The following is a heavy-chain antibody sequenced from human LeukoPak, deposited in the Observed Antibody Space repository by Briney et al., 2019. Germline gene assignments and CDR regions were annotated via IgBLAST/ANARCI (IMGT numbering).Heavy chain of an antibody. V-gene: IGHV1-69*06. D-gene: IGHD3-10*01. CDR1: GGTFSSYA. J-gene: IGHJ4*02. CDR2: IIPIFGTA. CDR3: AREGGSGSYLDY. Sequence: GSSVKVSCKASGGTFSSYAISWVRQAPGQGLEWMGGIIPIFGTANYAQKFQGRVAITADKSTSTAYMELSSLRSEDTAVYYCAREGGSGSYLDYWGQGTLVTVSS.